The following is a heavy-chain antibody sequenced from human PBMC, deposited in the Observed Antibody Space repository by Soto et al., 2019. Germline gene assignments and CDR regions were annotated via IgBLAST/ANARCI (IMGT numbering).Heavy chain of an antibody. CDR2: IYYSGST. J-gene: IGHJ4*02. D-gene: IGHD3-22*01. Sequence: SETLSLTCTVSGGSISSGGYYWSWIRQHPGKGLEWIGYIYYSGSTYYNPSLKSRVTISVDTSKNQFSLKLSSVTAADTAVYYSARPYYDSSGSIGALGYWGQGTLVTVSS. V-gene: IGHV4-31*03. CDR1: GGSISSGGYY. CDR3: ARPYYDSSGSIGALGY.